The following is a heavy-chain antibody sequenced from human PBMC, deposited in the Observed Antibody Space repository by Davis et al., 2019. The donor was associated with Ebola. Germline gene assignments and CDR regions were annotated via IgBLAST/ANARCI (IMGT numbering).Heavy chain of an antibody. CDR2: IWYDGSNK. V-gene: IGHV3-33*06. CDR3: AKAWGSSSWGGYYYYGMDV. J-gene: IGHJ6*02. Sequence: PGGSLRLSCAASGFTFNSYGMHWVRQAPAKGLEWVAVIWYDGSNKYYADSVKGRFTISRDNSKNTLYLQMNSLRAEDTAVYYCAKAWGSSSWGGYYYYGMDVWGQGTTVTVSS. D-gene: IGHD6-13*01. CDR1: GFTFNSYG.